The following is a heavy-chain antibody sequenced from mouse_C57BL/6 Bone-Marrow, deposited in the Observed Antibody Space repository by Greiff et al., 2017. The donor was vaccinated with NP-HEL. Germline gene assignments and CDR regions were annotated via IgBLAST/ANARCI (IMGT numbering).Heavy chain of an antibody. CDR1: GYTFTSYW. CDR2: IHPNSGST. Sequence: VKLQQPGAELVKPGASVKLSCKASGYTFTSYWMHWVKQRPGQGLEWIGMIHPNSGSTNYNEKFKSKATLTVDKSSSTAYMQLSSLTSEDSAVYYCAREIYSKETMDYWGQGTSVTVSS. V-gene: IGHV1-64*01. CDR3: AREIYSKETMDY. J-gene: IGHJ4*01. D-gene: IGHD2-5*01.